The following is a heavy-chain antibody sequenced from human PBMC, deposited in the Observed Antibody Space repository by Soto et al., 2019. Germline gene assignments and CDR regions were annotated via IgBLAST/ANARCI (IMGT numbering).Heavy chain of an antibody. D-gene: IGHD5-12*01. CDR3: ATGYTNTVGTLNTRRFDY. CDR1: GYTFTDYH. CDR2: INPSVGST. Sequence: ASVKVSCKASGYTFTDYHMHWVRQAPGQGLEWMGTINPSVGSTNYAQNFQGRVTMTRDTSTSTVYTELSSLRSDDTAMYYCATGYTNTVGTLNTRRFDYWGQGALVTVSS. V-gene: IGHV1-46*03. J-gene: IGHJ4*02.